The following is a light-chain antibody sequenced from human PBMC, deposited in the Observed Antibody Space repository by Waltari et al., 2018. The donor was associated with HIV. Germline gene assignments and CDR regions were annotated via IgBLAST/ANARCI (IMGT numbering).Light chain of an antibody. V-gene: IGKV1-39*01. J-gene: IGKJ2*01. CDR2: AAS. Sequence: DIQMTQSPSSLSASVGDRVTIPCRASQSISSYLNWYQQKPGKAPKHLIYAASSLQSGVPSRFSGSGSGADFTLTISSLQPEDFATYYCQQSYSTLRYTFGQGTKLEIK. CDR1: QSISSY. CDR3: QQSYSTLRYT.